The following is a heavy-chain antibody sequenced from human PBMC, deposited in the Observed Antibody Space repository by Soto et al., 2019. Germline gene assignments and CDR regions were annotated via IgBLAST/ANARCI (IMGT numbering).Heavy chain of an antibody. V-gene: IGHV4-31*03. Sequence: QVQLQESGPGLVKPSQTLSLTCTVSGGSISSGGYYGRWSRQHAGKGVARIGYMDYIGSTYYNPSLTPRLTISVNKKKTSLTLKLISVTTADTAVYYCARGRLIVAAAARAAFTIWGQGTMVTVSS. J-gene: IGHJ3*02. D-gene: IGHD2-15*01. CDR1: GGSISSGGYY. CDR3: ARGRLIVAAAARAAFTI. CDR2: MDYIGST.